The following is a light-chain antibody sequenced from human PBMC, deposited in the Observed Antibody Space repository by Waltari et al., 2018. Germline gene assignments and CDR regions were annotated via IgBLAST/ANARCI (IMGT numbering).Light chain of an antibody. V-gene: IGKV3-15*01. CDR1: QSVRSN. Sequence: EIVMTQSPATLSVSPGERATLSCRASQSVRSNVAWYQQKPGQAPRLLIYGASTRATGIPARFSGSGSDTEFTLTISSLQSEDFAVYYCQQRSNWPPVTFGGGTKVEIK. CDR2: GAS. J-gene: IGKJ4*01. CDR3: QQRSNWPPVT.